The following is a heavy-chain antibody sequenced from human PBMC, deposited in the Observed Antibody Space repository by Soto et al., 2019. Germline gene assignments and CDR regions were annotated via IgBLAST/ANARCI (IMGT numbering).Heavy chain of an antibody. Sequence: GGSLRLSCVASGFDFSDFHISWVRQAPGKGLEWVSYISSSLGHTDYAESVKGRFTISRDNAKSSVFLEMSDLRSDDTAVYYCAANWNFGLNFWGQGTLVTVSS. CDR2: ISSSLGHT. J-gene: IGHJ4*02. D-gene: IGHD1-1*01. CDR3: AANWNFGLNF. CDR1: GFDFSDFH. V-gene: IGHV3-11*03.